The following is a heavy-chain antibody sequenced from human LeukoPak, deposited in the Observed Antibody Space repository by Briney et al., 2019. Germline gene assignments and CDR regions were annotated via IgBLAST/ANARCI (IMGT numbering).Heavy chain of an antibody. V-gene: IGHV1-18*01. J-gene: IGHJ3*02. Sequence: ASVKVSCKASGYTFTSYGISWVRQAPGQGFEWMGWISVYNGNTNYAQKLQGRVTMTTDTSTSTAYMELRSLGSDDTAVYYCASPYCSGGTCYAHDAFDIWGQGTMVTVSS. CDR1: GYTFTSYG. D-gene: IGHD2-15*01. CDR3: ASPYCSGGTCYAHDAFDI. CDR2: ISVYNGNT.